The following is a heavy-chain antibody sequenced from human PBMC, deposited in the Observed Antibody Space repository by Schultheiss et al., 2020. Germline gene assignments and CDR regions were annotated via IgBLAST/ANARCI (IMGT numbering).Heavy chain of an antibody. CDR2: IIPIFGTA. CDR1: GSTFSTYA. CDR3: TRPRTYYYDSSDYYFSSFDY. D-gene: IGHD3-22*01. J-gene: IGHJ4*02. V-gene: IGHV1-69*13. Sequence: SVKVSCKASGSTFSTYAISWVRQAPGQGLEWMGGIIPIFGTARYAQKFQGRVTLTADESTSTVYLDLSSLRSEDTAVYYCTRPRTYYYDSSDYYFSSFDYWGQGTLVTVAS.